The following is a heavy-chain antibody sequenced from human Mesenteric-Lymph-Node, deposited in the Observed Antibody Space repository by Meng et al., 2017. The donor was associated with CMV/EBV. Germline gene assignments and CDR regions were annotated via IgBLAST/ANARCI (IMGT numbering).Heavy chain of an antibody. D-gene: IGHD2-21*01. J-gene: IGHJ3*02. Sequence: GESLKISCAASGFTFSSYSMNWVRQAPGKGLEWVSSISSSSSYIYYADSVKGRFTISRDNSKNTLYLQMNSLRAEDTAVYYCARAGGYCGGDCYYRGAFDIWGQGTMVTVSS. CDR1: GFTFSSYS. CDR3: ARAGGYCGGDCYYRGAFDI. V-gene: IGHV3-21*01. CDR2: ISSSSSYI.